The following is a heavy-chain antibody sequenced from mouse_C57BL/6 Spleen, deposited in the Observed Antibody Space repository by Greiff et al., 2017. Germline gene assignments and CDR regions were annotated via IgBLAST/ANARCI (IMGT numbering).Heavy chain of an antibody. J-gene: IGHJ4*01. CDR1: GFTFSDYG. CDR3: ARHRSSDAMDY. CDR2: ISNLAYSI. Sequence: DVMLVESGGGLVQPRGSLKLSCAASGFTFSDYGMAWVRQAPRKGPEWVAFISNLAYSIYYADTVTGRFTISRENAKNTLYLEMSSLRSEDTAMYYCARHRSSDAMDYWGQGTSVTVSS. V-gene: IGHV5-15*01. D-gene: IGHD1-1*01.